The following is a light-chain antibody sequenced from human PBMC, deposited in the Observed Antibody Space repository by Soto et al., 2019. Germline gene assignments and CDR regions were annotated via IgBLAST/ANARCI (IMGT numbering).Light chain of an antibody. J-gene: IGKJ4*01. CDR2: DAS. CDR3: QQFYDYPLT. V-gene: IGKV1D-13*01. Sequence: AIQLTQSPSSLSASVGDRVIITCRASRAISTLFAWYQQIPGKAPKLLIYDASTLESGVPSRFSGSGSGTDFTLTISSLQPEDFVTYYCQQFYDYPLTFGGGTKVEIK. CDR1: RAISTL.